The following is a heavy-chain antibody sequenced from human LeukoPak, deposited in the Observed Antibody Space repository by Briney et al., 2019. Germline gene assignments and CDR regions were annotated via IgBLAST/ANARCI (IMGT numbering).Heavy chain of an antibody. CDR3: AKWGDYDVLTGYYVSDY. Sequence: GGSLRLSCAASGFTFSNYAMSWVRQAPGKGLEWVSAITGGGSGIYYADSMKSRFTISRDNSRNTLYLQINSLRAEDTAVYYCAKWGDYDVLTGYYVSDYWGQGTLVTVSS. CDR1: GFTFSNYA. V-gene: IGHV3-23*01. CDR2: ITGGGSGI. J-gene: IGHJ4*02. D-gene: IGHD3-9*01.